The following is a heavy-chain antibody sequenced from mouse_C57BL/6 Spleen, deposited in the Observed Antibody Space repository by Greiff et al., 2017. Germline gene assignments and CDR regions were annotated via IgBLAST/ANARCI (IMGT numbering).Heavy chain of an antibody. CDR3: ARCYDYDDWYFDV. Sequence: EVQRVESGEGLVKPGGSLKLSCAASGFTFSSYAMSWVRQTPEKRLEWVAYISSGGDYIYYADTVKGRFTISRDNARNTLYLQMSSLKSEDTAMYYCARCYDYDDWYFDVWGTGTTVTVSS. J-gene: IGHJ1*03. V-gene: IGHV5S21*01. CDR1: GFTFSSYA. D-gene: IGHD2-4*01. CDR2: ISSGGDYI.